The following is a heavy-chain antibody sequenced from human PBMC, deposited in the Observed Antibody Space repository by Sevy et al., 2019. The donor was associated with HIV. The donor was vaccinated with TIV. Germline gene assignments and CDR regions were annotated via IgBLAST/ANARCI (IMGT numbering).Heavy chain of an antibody. J-gene: IGHJ5*02. CDR2: INPNSGGT. V-gene: IGHV1-2*02. Sequence: ASVKVSCKASGYSFTGHYIHWFRQAPGQWLEWMGWINPNSGGTKFAQKFQGRVTMTRDTSISTAYMELSRLKSDDTAVFYCATYSDYGGAFDPWGQGTLVTVSS. CDR3: ATYSDYGGAFDP. CDR1: GYSFTGHY. D-gene: IGHD5-12*01.